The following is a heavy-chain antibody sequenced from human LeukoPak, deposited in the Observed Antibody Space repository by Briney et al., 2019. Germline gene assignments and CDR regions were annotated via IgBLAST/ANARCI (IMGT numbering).Heavy chain of an antibody. CDR3: ARGLPKAVFGMVIED. CDR1: GYPFTSYN. Sequence: VASVTVSCTASGYPFTSYNVNWVRQATGQGLEWMGWMNTNSGNTGYSQNFQGRVTMTRDTSISTAYMELSSLMSEDTAVYYCARGLPKAVFGMVIEDWGQGTLVTVSS. J-gene: IGHJ1*01. CDR2: MNTNSGNT. V-gene: IGHV1-8*01. D-gene: IGHD3-3*01.